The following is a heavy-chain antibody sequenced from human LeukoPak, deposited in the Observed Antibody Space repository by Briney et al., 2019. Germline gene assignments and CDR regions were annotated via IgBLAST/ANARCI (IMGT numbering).Heavy chain of an antibody. Sequence: PETLSLTCAVYGGSFSGYYWSWIRQPPGKGLEWIGEINHSGSTNYNPSLKSRVTISVDTSKNQFSLKLSSVTAADTAVYYCARELSYSLYYFDCWGQGTLVTVSS. CDR3: ARELSYSLYYFDC. V-gene: IGHV4-34*01. CDR2: INHSGST. D-gene: IGHD2-15*01. J-gene: IGHJ4*02. CDR1: GGSFSGYY.